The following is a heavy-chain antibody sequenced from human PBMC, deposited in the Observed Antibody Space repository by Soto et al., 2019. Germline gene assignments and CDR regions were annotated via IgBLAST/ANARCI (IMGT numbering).Heavy chain of an antibody. Sequence: EVQLVESGGGLVQPGGSLRLSCAASGFTVSSNYMSWVRQAAGKGLEWVSVIYSGDSTYYADSVKGRFTISRDNSKNTLYLQMNSLRAEDTAVYYCARDRGTLWGFDISGHGTMVTVSS. V-gene: IGHV3-66*01. CDR2: IYSGDST. CDR3: ARDRGTLWGFDI. J-gene: IGHJ3*02. CDR1: GFTVSSNY. D-gene: IGHD5-18*01.